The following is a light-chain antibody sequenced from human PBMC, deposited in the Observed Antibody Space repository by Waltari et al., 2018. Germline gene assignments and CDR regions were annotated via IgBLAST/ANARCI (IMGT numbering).Light chain of an antibody. CDR1: SNDVGGYNS. J-gene: IGLJ2*01. V-gene: IGLV2-14*01. CDR3: SSQSSNDVVL. CDR2: DVS. Sequence: QSALTQPASVSGSPGQSVTIFCAGTSNDVGGYNSVSWYQEYPGQAPRVIIYDVSDRPSCVSDRFSGSKSGNTASLTISGLQAEDEADYYCSSQSSNDVVLFGGGTKLTVL.